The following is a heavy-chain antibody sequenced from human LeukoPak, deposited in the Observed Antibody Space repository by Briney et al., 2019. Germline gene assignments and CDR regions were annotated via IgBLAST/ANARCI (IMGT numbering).Heavy chain of an antibody. CDR3: ARDRVYDYVWGSYLSYFDY. CDR1: GFTFSSYG. CDR2: ISGSGGST. V-gene: IGHV3-23*01. J-gene: IGHJ4*02. Sequence: GGSLRLSCAASGFTFSSYGMSWVRQAPGKGLEWVSAISGSGGSTYYADSVKGRFTISRDNSKNTLYLQMNSLRAEDTAVYYCARDRVYDYVWGSYLSYFDYWGQGTLVTVSS. D-gene: IGHD3-16*01.